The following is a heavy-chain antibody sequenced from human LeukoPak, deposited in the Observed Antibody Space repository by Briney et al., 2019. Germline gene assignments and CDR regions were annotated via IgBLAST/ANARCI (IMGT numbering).Heavy chain of an antibody. Sequence: SETLSLTCAVYGGSFSGYYWSWIRQPPGKGLEWIGEINHSGSTNYNPSLKSRVTISVDTSKNQFSLRLSSVTAADTAVYYCARVYDYVCAVDYWGQGTLVTVSS. CDR3: ARVYDYVCAVDY. V-gene: IGHV4-34*01. D-gene: IGHD3-16*01. CDR1: GGSFSGYY. J-gene: IGHJ4*02. CDR2: INHSGST.